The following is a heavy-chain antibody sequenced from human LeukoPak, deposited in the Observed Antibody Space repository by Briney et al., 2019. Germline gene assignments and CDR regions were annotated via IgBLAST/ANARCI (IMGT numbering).Heavy chain of an antibody. Sequence: GGSLRLSCAASGFTFSSYSMNWVRQAPGKGLEWVSYISSSSSAIYYADSVKGRFTISRDNAKNSLYLQMNSLRAEDTAVYYCAREDDDILTGYYAKFDCWGQGALVTVSS. D-gene: IGHD3-9*01. CDR2: ISSSSSAI. V-gene: IGHV3-48*04. CDR1: GFTFSSYS. J-gene: IGHJ4*02. CDR3: AREDDDILTGYYAKFDC.